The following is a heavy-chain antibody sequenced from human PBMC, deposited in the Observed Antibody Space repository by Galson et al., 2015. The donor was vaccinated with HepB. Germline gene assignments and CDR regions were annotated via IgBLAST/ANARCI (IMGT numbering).Heavy chain of an antibody. J-gene: IGHJ6*03. Sequence: SLRLSCAASGFTFSSYAMRWVRQAPGKGLEWVAVISYDGSNKYYADSVKGRFTISRDNSKNTLYLQMNSLRAEDTAVYYCARSIDVWGKGTTVTVSS. CDR3: ARSIDV. CDR2: ISYDGSNK. CDR1: GFTFSSYA. V-gene: IGHV3-30-3*01.